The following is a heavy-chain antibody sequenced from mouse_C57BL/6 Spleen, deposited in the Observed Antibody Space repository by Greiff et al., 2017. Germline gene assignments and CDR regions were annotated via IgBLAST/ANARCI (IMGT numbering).Heavy chain of an antibody. CDR1: GYTFTSYW. J-gene: IGHJ2*01. V-gene: IGHV1-69*01. Sequence: VQLQQSGAELVMPGASVKLSCKASGYTFTSYWMHWVKQRPGQGLEWIGEIDPSDSYTNYNQKFKGKSTLTVDKSSSTAYMQLSSLTSEDSAVYYCASRDRDFDYWGQGTTLTVSS. CDR2: IDPSDSYT. CDR3: ASRDRDFDY. D-gene: IGHD3-3*01.